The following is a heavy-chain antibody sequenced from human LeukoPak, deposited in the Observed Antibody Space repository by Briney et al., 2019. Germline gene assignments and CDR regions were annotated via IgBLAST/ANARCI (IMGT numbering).Heavy chain of an antibody. CDR3: IYGYTLDF. CDR2: IYSGGST. CDR1: GFTVSSTY. J-gene: IGHJ4*02. V-gene: IGHV3-53*01. D-gene: IGHD5-18*01. Sequence: GGSLRLSCAASGFTVSSTYMNWLRQAPGKSLVWVSVIYSGGSTNYADSVKGRFTISRDNSKNTLYLQMNSLRAEDTAVYYCIYGYTLDFWGQGTLVTVSS.